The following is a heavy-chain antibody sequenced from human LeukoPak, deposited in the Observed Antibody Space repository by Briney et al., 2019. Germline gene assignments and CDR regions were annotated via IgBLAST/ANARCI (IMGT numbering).Heavy chain of an antibody. CDR1: GYTFTGYY. CDR3: ARLPTAYYFDY. D-gene: IGHD4-11*01. Sequence: ASVKVSCKASGYTFTGYYMHWVRQAPGQGLEWMGWINPNSGGTNYAQKFQGRVTMTWDTSISTAYMELSRLRSDDTAVYYYARLPTAYYFDYWGQGTLVTVSS. J-gene: IGHJ4*02. V-gene: IGHV1-2*02. CDR2: INPNSGGT.